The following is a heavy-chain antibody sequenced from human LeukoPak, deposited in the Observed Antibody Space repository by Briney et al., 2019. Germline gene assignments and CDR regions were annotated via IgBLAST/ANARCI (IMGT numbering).Heavy chain of an antibody. CDR1: GYTFTGYY. Sequence: ASVKVSCKASGYTFTGYYMHWVRQAPGQGLEWMGWINPNSGGTNYAQKFQGRVTMTWDTSISTAYMELSSLRSDDTAVYYCARGVGLTQGGTFDYWGQGTLVTVSS. CDR2: INPNSGGT. J-gene: IGHJ4*02. CDR3: ARGVGLTQGGTFDY. V-gene: IGHV1-2*02. D-gene: IGHD1-1*01.